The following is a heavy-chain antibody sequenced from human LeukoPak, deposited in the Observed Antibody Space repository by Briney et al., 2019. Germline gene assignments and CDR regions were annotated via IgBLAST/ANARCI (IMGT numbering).Heavy chain of an antibody. Sequence: ASVTVSCKASGYTFTGYYMHWVRQAPGQGLEWMGWINPNSGGTNYAQKFQGRVTMTRDTSISTAYMELSRLRSDDTAVYYCASTQVYVDPTSPIDYWGQGTLVTVSS. V-gene: IGHV1-2*02. CDR1: GYTFTGYY. J-gene: IGHJ4*02. CDR2: INPNSGGT. CDR3: ASTQVYVDPTSPIDY. D-gene: IGHD3-9*01.